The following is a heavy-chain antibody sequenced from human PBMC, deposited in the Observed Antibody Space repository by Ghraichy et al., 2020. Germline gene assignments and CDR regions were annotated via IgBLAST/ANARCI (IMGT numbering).Heavy chain of an antibody. D-gene: IGHD7-27*01. CDR3: TTGLLWGSAFNF. J-gene: IGHJ3*01. V-gene: IGHV4-4*02. CDR2: VHQTG. CDR1: GRSISNNNW. Sequence: SQTLSLTCTVSGRSISNNNWWNWVRQPPGKGLEWIGEVHQTGSVNYNPYNPSLKSRVNISMDKSKNQFSLNLTSVTAADTAVYYCTTGLLWGSAFNFWGEGTVVTVSS.